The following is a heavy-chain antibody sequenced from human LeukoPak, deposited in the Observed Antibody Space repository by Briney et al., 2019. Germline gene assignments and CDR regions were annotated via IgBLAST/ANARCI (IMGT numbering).Heavy chain of an antibody. CDR2: INPISGNT. CDR3: ARTTHKSDYGGSSGHAFDI. V-gene: IGHV1-8*03. Sequence: VASVKVSCKALGYTFTSYDINWVRQAPGQGLEGMGWINPISGNTDYAQKFKGRVTITTNTSISTAYMELSSLRSEDTAVYYCARTTHKSDYGGSSGHAFDIWGQGTMVTVSS. CDR1: GYTFTSYD. J-gene: IGHJ3*02. D-gene: IGHD4-23*01.